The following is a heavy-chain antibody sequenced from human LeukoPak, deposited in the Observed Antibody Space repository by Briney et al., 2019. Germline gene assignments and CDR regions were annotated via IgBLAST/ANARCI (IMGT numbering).Heavy chain of an antibody. V-gene: IGHV3-30-3*01. Sequence: GGSLRLSCAASGFTFSSYAMHWVRQAPGKGLEWVAVISYDGSNKYYADSVKGRFTISRDNAKNTLYLQMNSLRAEDTAVYYCARVVAGTFDYWGQGTLVTVSS. CDR1: GFTFSSYA. CDR3: ARVVAGTFDY. CDR2: ISYDGSNK. J-gene: IGHJ4*02. D-gene: IGHD2-15*01.